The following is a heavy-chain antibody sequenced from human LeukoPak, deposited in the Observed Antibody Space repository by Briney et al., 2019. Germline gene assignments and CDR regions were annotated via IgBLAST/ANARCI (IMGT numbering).Heavy chain of an antibody. CDR3: ARVWGLRDCSSTSCYAMGFDP. CDR1: GGSFSGYY. CDR2: IYYSGST. Sequence: SGTLSLTCAASGGSFSGYYWSWIRQAPGKGLEWIGDIYYSGSTNYNPSLKSRVTISVHTSNNQFSLKLSYVTAADTAVYYGARVWGLRDCSSTSCYAMGFDPWGEGTLVTVSS. D-gene: IGHD2-2*01. V-gene: IGHV4-34*01. J-gene: IGHJ5*02.